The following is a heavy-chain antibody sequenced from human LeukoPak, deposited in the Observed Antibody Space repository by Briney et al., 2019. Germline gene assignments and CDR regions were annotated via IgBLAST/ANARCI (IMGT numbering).Heavy chain of an antibody. CDR3: ARERSRRIYYDSSGYYVGRASDYYYGMDV. V-gene: IGHV1-2*02. CDR1: GYTFTGYY. D-gene: IGHD3-22*01. Sequence: RGASVKVSCKASGYTFTGYYMHWVRQAPGQGLEWMGWINPNSGGTNYAQKFQGRVTMTRDTSIGIAYMELSRLRSDDTAVYYCARERSRRIYYDSSGYYVGRASDYYYGMDVWGQGTTVTVSS. CDR2: INPNSGGT. J-gene: IGHJ6*02.